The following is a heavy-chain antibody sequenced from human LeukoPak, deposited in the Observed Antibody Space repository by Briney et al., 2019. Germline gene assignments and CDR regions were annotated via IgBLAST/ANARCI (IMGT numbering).Heavy chain of an antibody. Sequence: GGSLRLSCAASGFTFDDYAMHWVRQAPGKGLEWVSGISWNSGTIGYVDSVKGRFTISRDNARNSLYLQMNSLRAEDTAVYYCARAAHYYDSGGFLPEAFDVWGQGTMVTVSS. CDR1: GFTFDDYA. CDR2: ISWNSGTI. D-gene: IGHD3-22*01. V-gene: IGHV3-9*01. CDR3: ARAAHYYDSGGFLPEAFDV. J-gene: IGHJ3*01.